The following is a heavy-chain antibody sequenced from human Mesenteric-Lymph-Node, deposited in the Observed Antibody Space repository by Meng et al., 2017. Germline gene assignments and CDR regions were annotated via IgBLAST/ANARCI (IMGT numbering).Heavy chain of an antibody. Sequence: HVHVVTSGSALKEPGASVKVSCKASGYSFTTYAMNWVRQAPGKGLEWMGWINTNTGHPTYAQGFTGRFVFSLDPSVSTSYLQISSLTAEDTAVYYCARAMGYCSGGTCYCSHWGQGTLVTVSS. V-gene: IGHV7-4-1*02. J-gene: IGHJ4*02. CDR2: INTNTGHP. CDR1: GYSFTTYA. D-gene: IGHD2-15*01. CDR3: ARAMGYCSGGTCYCSH.